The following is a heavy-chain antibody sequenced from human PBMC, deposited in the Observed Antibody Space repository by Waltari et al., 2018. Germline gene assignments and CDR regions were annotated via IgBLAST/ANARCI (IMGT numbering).Heavy chain of an antibody. V-gene: IGHV1-2*06. Sequence: QVQLVQSGAEVKTPGASVKVSCEASGYPFTYYYIHWVRQAPGQGLAWMGRISPSRGGNSYAQKFQGRVSMTRDTSINTAFMELSSLRSDDTAMFYCARETSSGWLWGQGTLVTVSS. CDR2: ISPSRGGN. CDR3: ARETSSGWL. CDR1: GYPFTYYY. J-gene: IGHJ4*02. D-gene: IGHD6-19*01.